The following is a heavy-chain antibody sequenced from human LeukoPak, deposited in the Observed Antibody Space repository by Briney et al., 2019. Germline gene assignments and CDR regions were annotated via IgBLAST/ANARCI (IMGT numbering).Heavy chain of an antibody. CDR1: GASIDSHSW. V-gene: IGHV4/OR15-8*01. D-gene: IGHD1-14*01. J-gene: IGHJ4*02. Sequence: SETLSLTCAVSGASIDSHSWWSWVRQPPGKGLEWIGEVYHSGGANYKPSLKSRVTISADTSKNHFSLKLTSVTAADTAIYYCAYNRNFALDNWGQGTLVTVSS. CDR2: VYHSGGA. CDR3: AYNRNFALDN.